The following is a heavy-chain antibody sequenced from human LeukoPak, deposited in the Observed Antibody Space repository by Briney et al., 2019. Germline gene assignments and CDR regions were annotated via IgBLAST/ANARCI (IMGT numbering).Heavy chain of an antibody. Sequence: LPGRSLRLSCAASGFTFSSYAMHWVRQAPGKGLGWVAVISYDGSNKYYADSVKGRFTISRDNSKNTLYLQMNSLRAEDTAVYYCARDTDYYDSSYYFDYWGQGTLVTVSS. CDR1: GFTFSSYA. V-gene: IGHV3-30-3*01. D-gene: IGHD3-22*01. J-gene: IGHJ4*02. CDR3: ARDTDYYDSSYYFDY. CDR2: ISYDGSNK.